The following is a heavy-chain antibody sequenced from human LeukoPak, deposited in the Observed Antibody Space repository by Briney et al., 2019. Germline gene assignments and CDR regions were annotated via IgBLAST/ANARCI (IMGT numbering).Heavy chain of an antibody. CDR1: GYTFTTYN. V-gene: IGHV1-8*01. J-gene: IGHJ4*02. Sequence: ASVKLSCKASGYTFTTYNINWVRHATGQGLEWMGWMHPDTGNTGFAQKFQGRVTMTRDTSISTAYMELSSLRSEDTAIYYCARSLPYDSSWFDFWGQRTLVTVSS. CDR3: ARSLPYDSSWFDF. CDR2: MHPDTGNT. D-gene: IGHD6-6*01.